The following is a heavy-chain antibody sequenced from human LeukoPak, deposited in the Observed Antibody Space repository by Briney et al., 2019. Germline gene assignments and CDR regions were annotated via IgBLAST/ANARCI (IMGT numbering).Heavy chain of an antibody. V-gene: IGHV4-39*01. D-gene: IGHD3-3*01. CDR2: IYYSGST. CDR1: GVSISSSSYY. J-gene: IGHJ5*02. Sequence: ETSETLSLTCTVSGVSISSSSYYWGWIRQPPGKGLEWIGSIYYSGSTYYNPSLKSRVTISVDTSKNQFSLKLSSVTAADTAVYYCARHLGRDFWSGSPHWFDPWGQGTLVTVSS. CDR3: ARHLGRDFWSGSPHWFDP.